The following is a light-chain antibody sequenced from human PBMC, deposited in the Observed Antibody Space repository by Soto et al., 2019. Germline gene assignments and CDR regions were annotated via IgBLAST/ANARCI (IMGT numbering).Light chain of an antibody. CDR3: AAWDDSLSGVV. J-gene: IGLJ2*01. CDR2: RND. Sequence: QLVLTQPPSASATPGQRVTISCSGSSYNIGTNYVYWYQHLPGTAPKLLIYRNDQRPSGVPDRFSGSMSGTAASLAIGGLRSEDEADYYCAAWDDSLSGVVFGGGTKLTVL. CDR1: SYNIGTNY. V-gene: IGLV1-47*01.